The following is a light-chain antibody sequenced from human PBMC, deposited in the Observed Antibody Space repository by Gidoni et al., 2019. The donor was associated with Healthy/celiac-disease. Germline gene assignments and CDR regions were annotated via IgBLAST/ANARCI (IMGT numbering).Light chain of an antibody. CDR2: AAS. Sequence: DIQMTQSPSSLSASVGDRVTITCRASQSISSYLNWYQQKPGKAPKLLIYAASSLQSGVPSRFSVSGSGTDFTLTISSLQPEYFATYYCQQSYSTLWTFGQGTKLEIK. V-gene: IGKV1-39*01. J-gene: IGKJ2*02. CDR3: QQSYSTLWT. CDR1: QSISSY.